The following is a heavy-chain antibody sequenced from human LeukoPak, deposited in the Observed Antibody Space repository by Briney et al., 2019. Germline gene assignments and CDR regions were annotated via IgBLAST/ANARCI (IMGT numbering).Heavy chain of an antibody. J-gene: IGHJ4*02. CDR2: ISSSSSTI. CDR1: GFTFSSYS. CDR3: AKDQPYSGSYYVTPDY. Sequence: GGSLRLSCAASGFTFSSYSMNWVRQAPGKGLEWVSYISSSSSTIYYADSVKGRFTISRDNAKNSLYLQMNSLRAEDTAVYYCAKDQPYSGSYYVTPDYWGQGTLVTVSS. V-gene: IGHV3-48*01. D-gene: IGHD1-26*01.